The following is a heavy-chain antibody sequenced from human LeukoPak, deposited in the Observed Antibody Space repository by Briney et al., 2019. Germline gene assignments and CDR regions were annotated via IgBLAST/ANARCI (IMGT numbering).Heavy chain of an antibody. V-gene: IGHV3-30*03. D-gene: IGHD6-19*01. CDR3: ARGSSKNQYTGGWYYDY. Sequence: PGGTLRLSCAASGFTFSSYGMSWVRQAPGKGLEWVAVISYDGSTEYYADSVKGRFTISRDNSKNTMYLQMNRLRAEDTAVYYCARGSSKNQYTGGWYYDYWGQGTLVTVSS. CDR2: ISYDGSTE. CDR1: GFTFSSYG. J-gene: IGHJ4*02.